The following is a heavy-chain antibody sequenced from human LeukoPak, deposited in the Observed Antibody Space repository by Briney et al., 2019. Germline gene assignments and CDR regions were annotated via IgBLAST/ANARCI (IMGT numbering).Heavy chain of an antibody. CDR1: GGSFSGYY. CDR3: ARAEQWLVLDAFDI. Sequence: SETLSLTCAVYGGSFSGYYWSWIRQPPGKGLEWIGEINHSGSTNYNPSLKSRVTISVDMSKNQFSLKLSSVTAADTAVYYCARAEQWLVLDAFDIWGQGTMVTVSS. J-gene: IGHJ3*02. D-gene: IGHD6-19*01. V-gene: IGHV4-34*01. CDR2: INHSGST.